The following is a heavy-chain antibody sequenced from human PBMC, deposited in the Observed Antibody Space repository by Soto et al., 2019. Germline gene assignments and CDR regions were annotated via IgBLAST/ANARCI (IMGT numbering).Heavy chain of an antibody. J-gene: IGHJ6*02. V-gene: IGHV4-34*01. CDR3: ARGSTGIAYYYYYYGMDV. CDR1: GGSFSGYY. D-gene: IGHD1-1*01. CDR2: INHSGST. Sequence: ETLSRTGTVYGGSFSGYYWSWIRQPPGKGLESIGEINHSGSTNYNPSLKSRVTISVDTSKNQFSLKLRSVTAADTAVYYCARGSTGIAYYYYYYGMDVWGQGTTVTVS.